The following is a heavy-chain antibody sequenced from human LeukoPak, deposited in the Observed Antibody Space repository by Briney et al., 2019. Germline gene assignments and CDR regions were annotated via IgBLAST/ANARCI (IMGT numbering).Heavy chain of an antibody. V-gene: IGHV3-7*01. J-gene: IGHJ6*02. Sequence: GGSLRLSCAASGFTFSSYWMSWVRQAPGKGLEWVANIKQDGSEKYYVDSVKGRFTISRDNAKNSLYLQMNSLRAEDTAVYYCARDRQGLRFLEWSPATYYYYGMDVWGQGTTVTASS. CDR3: ARDRQGLRFLEWSPATYYYYGMDV. CDR2: IKQDGSEK. CDR1: GFTFSSYW. D-gene: IGHD3-3*01.